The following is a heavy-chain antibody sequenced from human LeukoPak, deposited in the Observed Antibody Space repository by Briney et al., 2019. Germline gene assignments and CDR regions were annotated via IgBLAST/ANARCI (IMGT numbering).Heavy chain of an antibody. V-gene: IGHV1-8*01. CDR3: AREGDWNDAFDI. CDR1: GYTFTSYD. Sequence: GASVKVSCKAPGYTFTSYDINWVRQATGQGLEWMGWMNPNSGNTGYAQKFQGRVTMTRNTSISTAYMELSSLRSEDTAVYYCAREGDWNDAFDIWGQGTMVTVSS. D-gene: IGHD1-1*01. J-gene: IGHJ3*02. CDR2: MNPNSGNT.